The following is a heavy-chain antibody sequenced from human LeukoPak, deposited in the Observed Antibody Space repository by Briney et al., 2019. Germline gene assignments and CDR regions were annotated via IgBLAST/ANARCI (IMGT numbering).Heavy chain of an antibody. D-gene: IGHD5-18*01. V-gene: IGHV3-23*05. CDR1: GFTFSDWS. J-gene: IGHJ1*01. CDR3: VQDFRDWIRISPGGDS. CDR2: ISERLKT. Sequence: GGSLRLSCAASGFTFSDWSMSWVRQTPGKGLEWVSTISERLKTYYADSVNGRFTISRDNSKSILYLQMNSLRDEDTAVYYCVQDFRDWIRISPGGDSWGQGALVTVSS.